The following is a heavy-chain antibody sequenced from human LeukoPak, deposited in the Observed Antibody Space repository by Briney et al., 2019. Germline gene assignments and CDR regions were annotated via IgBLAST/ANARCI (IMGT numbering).Heavy chain of an antibody. D-gene: IGHD3-22*01. J-gene: IGHJ4*02. V-gene: IGHV3-30*02. CDR3: ATQSITLVVVISPFDY. CDR2: IQDDGATT. CDR1: GLTFSNFP. Sequence: GGSLRLSCAASGLTFSNFPMHWVRQAPGKGLEWVALIQDDGATTNYADSVRGRFAISRDNSKSTVYLQMNSLKPDDTAVYYCATQSITLVVVISPFDYWGQGTLVTVSS.